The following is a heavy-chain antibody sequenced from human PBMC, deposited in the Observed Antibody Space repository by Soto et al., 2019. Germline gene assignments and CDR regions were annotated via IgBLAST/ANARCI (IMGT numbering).Heavy chain of an antibody. CDR2: ISGSGGST. Sequence: EVQLLESGGGLVQPGGSLRLYCAASGFTFSSYAMSWVRQAPGKGLEWVSAISGSGGSTYYADSVKGRFTISRDNSKNTLYLQMNSLRAEDTGVYYCAKIPMSIFGVVIIPYYYYMDVWGKGTTVTVS. V-gene: IGHV3-23*01. J-gene: IGHJ6*03. CDR1: GFTFSSYA. D-gene: IGHD3-3*01. CDR3: AKIPMSIFGVVIIPYYYYMDV.